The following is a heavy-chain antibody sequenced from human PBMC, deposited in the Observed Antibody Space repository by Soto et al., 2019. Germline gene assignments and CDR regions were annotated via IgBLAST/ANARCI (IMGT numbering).Heavy chain of an antibody. CDR2: IYRTGST. D-gene: IGHD1-7*01. CDR3: ASRDPGTSVDY. J-gene: IGHJ4*02. CDR1: GGSFTSNNW. V-gene: IGHV4-4*02. Sequence: PSETLSLTCAVSGGSFTSNNWWTWVRQPPGQGLEWIGEIYRTGSTNYNPSLKSRVTISLDKSENQFSLKVTSLTAADTAVYYCASRDPGTSVDYWGQGTLFPVSS.